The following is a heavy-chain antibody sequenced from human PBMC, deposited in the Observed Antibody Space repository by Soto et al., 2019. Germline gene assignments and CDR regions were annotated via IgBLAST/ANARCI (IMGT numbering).Heavy chain of an antibody. D-gene: IGHD3-3*01. V-gene: IGHV1-8*01. CDR2: MNPNSGNT. Sequence: QVQLVQSGAEVKKPGASVKVSCKASGYTFTSYDINWVRQATGQGLEWMGWMNPNSGNTGYAQKFQGRVTMTRNTSISTAYMELSSLRSEDTAVYYCARGDVFWSGYYFPWFDPWGQGTLVPVSS. CDR3: ARGDVFWSGYYFPWFDP. J-gene: IGHJ5*02. CDR1: GYTFTSYD.